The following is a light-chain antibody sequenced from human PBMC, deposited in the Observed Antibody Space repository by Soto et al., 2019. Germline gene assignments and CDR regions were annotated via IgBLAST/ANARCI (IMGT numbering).Light chain of an antibody. J-gene: IGKJ5*01. CDR1: QSVSIN. V-gene: IGKV3-15*01. CDR2: GAS. CDR3: QQRGSWPPSIT. Sequence: EIVMTQSTATLSVSPGERATLSCRASQSVSINLAWFQQKPGQAPRLLIYGASTRATGIPARFSGSGSGTDFTLTISSLEPEDFAVYYCQQRGSWPPSITFGQGTRL.